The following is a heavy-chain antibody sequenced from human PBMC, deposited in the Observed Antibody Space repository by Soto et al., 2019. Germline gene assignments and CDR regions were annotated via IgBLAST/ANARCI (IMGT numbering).Heavy chain of an antibody. D-gene: IGHD1-26*01. J-gene: IGHJ4*02. CDR3: ARDGRYSGSYGGYYFDY. CDR2: ISAYNGNT. CDR1: GYIFTDYY. V-gene: IGHV1-18*04. Sequence: GASVKVSCKTSGYIFTDYYIHWVRQAPGQGLEWMGWISAYNGNTNYAQKIQGRVTMTTDTSTSTAYMELRSLRSDDTAVYYCARDGRYSGSYGGYYFDYWXQGTLVTVSS.